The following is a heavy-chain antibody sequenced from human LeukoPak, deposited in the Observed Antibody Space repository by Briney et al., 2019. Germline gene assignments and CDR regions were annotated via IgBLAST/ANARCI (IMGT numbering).Heavy chain of an antibody. CDR3: ARDNCCSSTSCYEGCYYYYGMDV. V-gene: IGHV1-18*01. Sequence: ASVKVSCKASGYTFTSYGISWVRQAPGQGLEWMGWISAYNGSTNYAQKLQGRVTMTTDTSTSTAYMELRSLRSDDTAVYYCARDNCCSSTSCYEGCYYYYGMDVWGQGTTVTVSS. J-gene: IGHJ6*02. CDR2: ISAYNGST. CDR1: GYTFTSYG. D-gene: IGHD2-2*01.